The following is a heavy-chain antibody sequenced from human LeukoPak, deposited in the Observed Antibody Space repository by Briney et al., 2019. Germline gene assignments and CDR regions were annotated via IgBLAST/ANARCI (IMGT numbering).Heavy chain of an antibody. D-gene: IGHD3-22*01. Sequence: SETLSLTCTVSGGSISSSSYYWGWIRQPPGKGLEWIGSIYYSGSTYYNPSLKSRVTISVDTSKNQFSLKLSSVTAADTAVYYCARAPYDSSGYYRVRDAFDIWGQGTMVTVSS. V-gene: IGHV4-39*07. J-gene: IGHJ3*02. CDR2: IYYSGST. CDR1: GGSISSSSYY. CDR3: ARAPYDSSGYYRVRDAFDI.